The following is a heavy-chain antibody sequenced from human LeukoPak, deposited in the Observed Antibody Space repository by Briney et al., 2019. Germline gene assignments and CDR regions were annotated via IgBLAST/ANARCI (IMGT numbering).Heavy chain of an antibody. V-gene: IGHV3-23*01. D-gene: IGHD3-16*01. CDR2: IYNGGGTT. Sequence: PGGSLRLSCTPSGFTFSSYTMNWVRQAPGKGLEWVSAIYNGGGTTSYADSVKGRFTISRDNSKNTLFLQMNSLRAEDTAVYYCAKDSAFGGEDSWGQGTLVTVSS. J-gene: IGHJ4*02. CDR1: GFTFSSYT. CDR3: AKDSAFGGEDS.